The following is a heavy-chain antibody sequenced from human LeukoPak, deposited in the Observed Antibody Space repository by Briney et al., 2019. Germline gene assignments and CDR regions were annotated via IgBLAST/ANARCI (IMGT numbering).Heavy chain of an antibody. CDR2: IRSKANSYAT. V-gene: IGHV3-73*01. J-gene: IGHJ4*02. CDR3: AYGDYAAGL. Sequence: GGSLRLSCAASGFTFSGSAMHRVRQASGEGLEWVGRIRSKANSYATAYAASVKGRFTISRDDSKNTAYLQMNSLKTEDTAVYYCAYGDYAAGLWGQGTLVTVSS. D-gene: IGHD4-17*01. CDR1: GFTFSGSA.